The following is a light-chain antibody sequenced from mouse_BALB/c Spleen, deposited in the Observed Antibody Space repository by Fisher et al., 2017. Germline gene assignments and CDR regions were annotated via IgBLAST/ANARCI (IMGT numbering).Light chain of an antibody. J-gene: IGKJ5*01. V-gene: IGKV4-59*01. Sequence: IVITQSPAIMSASPGEKVTMTCSASSSVSYMHWYQQKSGTSPKRWIYDTSKLASGVPARFSGSGSGTSYSLTISSMEAEDAASYFCHQWSSYPPTFGAGTKLELK. CDR1: SSVSY. CDR2: DTS. CDR3: HQWSSYPPT.